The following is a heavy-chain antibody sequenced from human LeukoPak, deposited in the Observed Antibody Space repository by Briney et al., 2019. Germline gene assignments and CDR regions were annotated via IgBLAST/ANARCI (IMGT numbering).Heavy chain of an antibody. CDR3: ARGDYGDPRGNFDY. CDR2: ISGDGGST. V-gene: IGHV3-43*02. CDR1: GFTFDDYA. J-gene: IGHJ4*02. D-gene: IGHD4-17*01. Sequence: GGSLRLSCAASGFTFDDYAMHWVRQAPGKGLEWVSLISGDGGSTYYADSVKGRFTISRDNAKNSLYLQMNSLRAEDTALYYCARGDYGDPRGNFDYWGQGTLVTVSS.